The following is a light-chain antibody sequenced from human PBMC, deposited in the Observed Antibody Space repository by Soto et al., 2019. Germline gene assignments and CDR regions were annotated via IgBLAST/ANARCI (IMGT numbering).Light chain of an antibody. CDR3: HQYDYLPLT. V-gene: IGKV3-20*01. J-gene: IGKJ4*01. CDR1: QSVASNY. Sequence: EIVLTQSPGTLSLSPGERATLSCRASQSVASNYLGWYQQKPGQAPRVLIFDASIRATGIPDRFSASGSGSDFTLTISRLEPDDFEVYYCHQYDYLPLTFGAGTKVDI. CDR2: DAS.